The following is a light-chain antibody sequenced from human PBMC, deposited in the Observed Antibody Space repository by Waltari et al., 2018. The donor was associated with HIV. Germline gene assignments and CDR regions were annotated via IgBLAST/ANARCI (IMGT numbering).Light chain of an antibody. Sequence: DTQMTQSPSSLSASIGGTITITCRASQNIFKFLSWYQQKSGKAPNVLISDASSLQSGVPSRFSGSGSGTDFTLTITSLQPEDSASYYCLQTFTAPLTFGPGTKLHVK. CDR3: LQTFTAPLT. V-gene: IGKV1-39*01. CDR1: QNIFKF. CDR2: DAS. J-gene: IGKJ3*01.